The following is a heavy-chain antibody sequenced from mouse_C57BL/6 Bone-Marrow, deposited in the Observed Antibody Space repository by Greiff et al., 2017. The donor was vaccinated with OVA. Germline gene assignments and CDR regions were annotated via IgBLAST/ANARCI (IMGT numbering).Heavy chain of an antibody. CDR3: ARGITTVVANWSFGV. V-gene: IGHV1-7*01. CDR1: GYTFTSYW. D-gene: IGHD1-1*01. J-gene: IGHJ1*03. Sequence: VQLQESGAELAKPGASVKLSCKASGYTFTSYWMHWVNQRPGQGLEWIGYINPSSGYTKYNQKFKDKATLTADKSSSTAYMQLSSLTYEESAVYYCARGITTVVANWSFGVWGTGTTVTVSS. CDR2: INPSSGYT.